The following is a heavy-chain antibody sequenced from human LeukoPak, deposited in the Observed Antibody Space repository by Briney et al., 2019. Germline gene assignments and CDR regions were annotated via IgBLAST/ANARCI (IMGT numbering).Heavy chain of an antibody. V-gene: IGHV4-38-2*01. D-gene: IGHD1-1*01. CDR3: ARVSGGTTSWFDP. CDR2: IHYTGSA. Sequence: PSETLSLTCAVSSYSISSGYSWGWIRQPPGKGLEWIGNIHYTGSAYYNPSLKSRVTISLDTSKNHFSLELTSVTATDTAVYYCARVSGGTTSWFDPWGQGTLVTVSS. J-gene: IGHJ5*02. CDR1: SYSISSGYS.